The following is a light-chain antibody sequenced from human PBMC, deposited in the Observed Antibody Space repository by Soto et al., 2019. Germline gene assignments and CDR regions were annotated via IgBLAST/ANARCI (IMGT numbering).Light chain of an antibody. J-gene: IGLJ1*01. V-gene: IGLV2-14*01. CDR2: EVT. CDR1: SSDIGIYKY. CDR3: SSYTTSSTRV. Sequence: QSVLTQPACVSGSPGQSIAISCTGSSSDIGIYKYVSWYQQHPGKVPKLIIYEVTNRPSGVSNRFSGSKSGNTASLTISGLQAEDEADYYCSSYTTSSTRVFGTGTKVTVL.